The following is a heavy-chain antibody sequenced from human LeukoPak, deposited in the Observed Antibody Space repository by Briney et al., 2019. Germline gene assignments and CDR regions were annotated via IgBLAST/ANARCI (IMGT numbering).Heavy chain of an antibody. D-gene: IGHD2-2*01. Sequence: GGSLRLSCAASGFTFSSYAMSWVRQAPGKGLEWVSAISGSGGSTYYADSVKGRFTISRDNSKNTLYLQMNSLRAEDTAVYYCAKDFVIVPAAKRGFDYWGQGTLVSVSS. CDR2: ISGSGGST. J-gene: IGHJ4*02. CDR1: GFTFSSYA. CDR3: AKDFVIVPAAKRGFDY. V-gene: IGHV3-23*01.